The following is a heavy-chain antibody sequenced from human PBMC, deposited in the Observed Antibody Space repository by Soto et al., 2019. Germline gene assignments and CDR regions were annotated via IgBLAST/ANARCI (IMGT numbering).Heavy chain of an antibody. CDR2: IWYDGSNK. V-gene: IGHV3-33*01. CDR3: ARDSIAAADGYYYYGMDV. J-gene: IGHJ6*02. CDR1: GFTFSSYG. D-gene: IGHD6-13*01. Sequence: GGSLRLSCAASGFTFSSYGMHWVRQAPGKGLEWVAVIWYDGSNKYYADSVKGRFTISRDNSKNTLYLQMNSLRAEDTAVYYCARDSIAAADGYYYYGMDVWGQGTTVTVSS.